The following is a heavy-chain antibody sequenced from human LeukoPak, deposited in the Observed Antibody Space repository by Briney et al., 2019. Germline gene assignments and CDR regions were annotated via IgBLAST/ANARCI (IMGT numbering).Heavy chain of an antibody. CDR2: ISSSGSTI. V-gene: IGHV3-11*01. CDR3: ARDHDSSGYVQLVAFDI. Sequence: GGSLRLSCAASGFTFSDYYMSWIRQAPGKGLEWVSYISSSGSTIYYADSVKGRFTISRDNAKNSLYLQMNSLRAEDTAVYYCARDHDSSGYVQLVAFDIWGQGTMVTVSS. J-gene: IGHJ3*02. D-gene: IGHD3-22*01. CDR1: GFTFSDYY.